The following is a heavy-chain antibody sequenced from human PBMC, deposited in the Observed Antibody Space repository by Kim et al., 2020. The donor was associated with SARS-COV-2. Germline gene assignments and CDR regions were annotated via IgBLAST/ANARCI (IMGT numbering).Heavy chain of an antibody. D-gene: IGHD3-16*01. CDR2: INTDGSSI. V-gene: IGHV3-74*03. CDR3: AKVGVDWYFDL. CDR1: GFTFSRTW. Sequence: GGSLRLSCAASGFTFSRTWMYWVRQAPGKGLVWISRINTDGSSITSADSVKGRFTISRDNAKNTLHLQMNTLTVEDTAVYYCAKVGVDWYFDLWVRGTLVTVSS. J-gene: IGHJ2*01.